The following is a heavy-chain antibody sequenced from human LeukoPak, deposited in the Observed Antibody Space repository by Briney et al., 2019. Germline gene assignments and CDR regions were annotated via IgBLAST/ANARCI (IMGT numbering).Heavy chain of an antibody. CDR1: GFTFSSYS. D-gene: IGHD3-10*01. CDR2: ISSSSSTI. V-gene: IGHV3-48*01. Sequence: GGSLRLSCAASGFTFSSYSMNWVRQAPGKGLEWVSYISSSSSTIYYADSVEGRFTISRDNAKNSLYLQMNSLRAEDTAVYYCARESFGELMGGYYFDYWGQGTLVTVSS. CDR3: ARESFGELMGGYYFDY. J-gene: IGHJ4*02.